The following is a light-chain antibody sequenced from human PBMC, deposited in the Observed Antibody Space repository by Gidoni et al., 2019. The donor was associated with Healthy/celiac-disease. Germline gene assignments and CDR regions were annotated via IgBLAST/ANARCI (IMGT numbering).Light chain of an antibody. CDR1: QDIIND. J-gene: IGKJ2*03. Sequence: DIQMTHSPSSLSASVGDRVTITCQASQDIINDLNWYQQKPVKAPKLLIYDASNLETGVPSRFSGSGSGTDFTITISSLQPEDIATYYCQQYDNLPYSFGQGTKLEIK. CDR3: QQYDNLPYS. CDR2: DAS. V-gene: IGKV1-33*01.